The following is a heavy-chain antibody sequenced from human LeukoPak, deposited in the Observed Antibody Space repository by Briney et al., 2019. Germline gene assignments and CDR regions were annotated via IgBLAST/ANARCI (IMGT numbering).Heavy chain of an antibody. J-gene: IGHJ3*02. Sequence: GRSLRLSCVASGFTFDDYAMHWVRQAPGKGLEWVSGTSWNSGSIGYADSVKGRFTISRDNAKNSLYLQMNSLRAEDTALYYCAKDMEYSSSSTADGAFDIWGQGTMVTVSS. D-gene: IGHD6-6*01. CDR3: AKDMEYSSSSTADGAFDI. V-gene: IGHV3-9*01. CDR2: TSWNSGSI. CDR1: GFTFDDYA.